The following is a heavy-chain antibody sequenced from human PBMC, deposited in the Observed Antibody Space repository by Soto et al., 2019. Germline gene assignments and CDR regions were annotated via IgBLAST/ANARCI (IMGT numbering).Heavy chain of an antibody. D-gene: IGHD3-3*01. CDR2: IYYSGST. Sequence: SEILSLTCAASGDSISSSSYYWGWIRQPPGKGLEWIGSIYYSGSTYYNPSLKSRVTISVDTSKNQFSLKLSSVTAADTAVYYCARRRDYDLWSGYYEFDYWGQGTLVTVSS. CDR1: GDSISSSSYY. CDR3: ARRRDYDLWSGYYEFDY. V-gene: IGHV4-39*01. J-gene: IGHJ4*02.